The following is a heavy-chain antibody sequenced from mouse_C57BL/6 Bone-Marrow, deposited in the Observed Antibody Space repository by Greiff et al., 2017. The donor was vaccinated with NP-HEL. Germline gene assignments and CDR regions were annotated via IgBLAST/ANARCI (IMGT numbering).Heavy chain of an antibody. CDR1: GYTFTSYG. CDR2: IYPRSGNT. V-gene: IGHV1-81*01. J-gene: IGHJ3*01. D-gene: IGHD1-1*01. CDR3: ARDYSGAY. Sequence: QVQLKESGAELARPGASVKLSCKASGYTFTSYGISWVKQRTGQGLEWIGEIYPRSGNTYYNEKFKGKATLTADKSSSTAYMELRSLTSEDSAVYFCARDYSGAYWGQGTLVTVSA.